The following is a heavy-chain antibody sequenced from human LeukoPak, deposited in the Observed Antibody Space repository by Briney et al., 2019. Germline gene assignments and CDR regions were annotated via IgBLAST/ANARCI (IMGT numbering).Heavy chain of an antibody. J-gene: IGHJ6*02. CDR1: GYNFGTRW. Sequence: GESLKISCKGSGYNFGTRWVAWVRQMPGKGLEWMGIIYPDDSDARYSPSFQGQVTISADKSINTAYLQWSSLKASDTAIYFCARGAYGSGSYYNYYDMDVWGQGTTVTVSS. CDR2: IYPDDSDA. CDR3: ARGAYGSGSYYNYYDMDV. D-gene: IGHD3-10*01. V-gene: IGHV5-51*01.